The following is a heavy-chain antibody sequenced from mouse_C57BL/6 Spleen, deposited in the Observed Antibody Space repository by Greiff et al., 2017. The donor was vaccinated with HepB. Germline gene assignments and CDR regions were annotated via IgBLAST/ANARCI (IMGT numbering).Heavy chain of an antibody. CDR2: IWTGGGT. V-gene: IGHV2-9-1*01. CDR1: GFSLTSYA. Sequence: VKLMESGPGLVAPSQSLSITCTVSGFSLTSYAISWVRQPPGKGLEWLGVIWTGGGTNYNSALKSRLSISKDSSKSHVSLKMNSLQTDDTARYYSARYDVGKGVYYGDWGKGTTLTVSS. J-gene: IGHJ2*01. CDR3: ARYDVGKGVYYGD. D-gene: IGHD1-2*01.